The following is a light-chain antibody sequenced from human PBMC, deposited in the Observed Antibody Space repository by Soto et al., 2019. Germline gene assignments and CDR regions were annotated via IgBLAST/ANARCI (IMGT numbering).Light chain of an antibody. V-gene: IGKV3-11*01. CDR3: QQRNVWPPVT. Sequence: ETVMTQSPATLSVSPGERATLSCRASQSVYSSLAWYQQKPGQAPRLLIYGAFNRATGIPARFSGSGSGTDFTLTISSLEPEDSAVYYCQQRNVWPPVTFGQGTQLEIK. CDR1: QSVYSS. J-gene: IGKJ5*01. CDR2: GAF.